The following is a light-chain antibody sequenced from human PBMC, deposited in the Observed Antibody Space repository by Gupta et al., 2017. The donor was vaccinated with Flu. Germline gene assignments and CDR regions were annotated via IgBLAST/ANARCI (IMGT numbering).Light chain of an antibody. CDR2: DDG. V-gene: IGLV3-21*02. CDR1: NIGRKS. CDR3: QVWHISSDHLRV. J-gene: IGLJ3*02. Sequence: SNVQTQPPSVSVAPGQTARITCGGDNIGRKSVHWYQQKPGQAPVVVVYDDGARPSGIPERLSGSNSGNTATLTISKVEAGDEADYYCQVWHISSDHLRVFGGGTKLTVL.